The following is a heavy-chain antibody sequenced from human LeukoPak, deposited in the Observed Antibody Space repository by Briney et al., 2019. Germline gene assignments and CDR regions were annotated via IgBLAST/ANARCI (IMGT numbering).Heavy chain of an antibody. Sequence: GGSLRLSCGASGFTFNNYAMSWVRQAPGKGLEWVSALSASGGTTYYADSVKGRFTISRDNSANTLYLHLNSLRVEDTAVYYCAAGDRNGWYFDYWGQGTLVTVSS. D-gene: IGHD6-19*01. V-gene: IGHV3-23*01. CDR3: AAGDRNGWYFDY. J-gene: IGHJ4*02. CDR2: LSASGGTT. CDR1: GFTFNNYA.